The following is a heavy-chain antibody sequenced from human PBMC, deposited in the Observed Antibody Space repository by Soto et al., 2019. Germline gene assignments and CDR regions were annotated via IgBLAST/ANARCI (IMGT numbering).Heavy chain of an antibody. J-gene: IGHJ4*02. Sequence: QVQLVESGGSVVQPGGSLRLSCAASGFTFNNHGMHWVRQAPGKGLEWVAVISYDGSNKYYADSMRGRLTISRDNSKNTLYLQRHSLRPEDTAVYYCASWAGRSSTSFFSGPFDYWGQGTLVTASS. CDR1: GFTFNNHG. CDR3: ASWAGRSSTSFFSGPFDY. CDR2: ISYDGSNK. D-gene: IGHD2-2*01. V-gene: IGHV3-30*03.